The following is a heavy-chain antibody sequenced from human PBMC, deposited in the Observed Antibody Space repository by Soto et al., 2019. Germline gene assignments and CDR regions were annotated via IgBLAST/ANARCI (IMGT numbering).Heavy chain of an antibody. CDR3: VRGHEWFSLWHLDH. CDR1: DFPLSGYP. V-gene: IGHV3-7*03. J-gene: IGHJ4*02. CDR2: INRRGSEA. Sequence: EVQLVESGGGLVQPGGSLRLSCVVSDFPLSGYPMNWVRQAPGKGLEWVGNINRRGSEANYAAAVRGRFIISRDNARNSLFLQMNSLRADDTAVYFCVRGHEWFSLWHLDHWGLGTLVTVSS. D-gene: IGHD3-3*01.